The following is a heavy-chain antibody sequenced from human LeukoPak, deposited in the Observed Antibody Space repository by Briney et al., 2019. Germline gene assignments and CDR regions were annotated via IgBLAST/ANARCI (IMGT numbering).Heavy chain of an antibody. CDR2: IKQDGGEK. Sequence: GGSLRLSCAASGFAFRTYWMSWVRQAPGKGLEWVADIKQDGGEKYSVDSVKGRFSISRDNAKNSLYLQLSSLRAEDTAVYYCARQNSGSGFYFKSFDSYYYYMDVWGKGTTVTVSS. J-gene: IGHJ6*03. CDR1: GFAFRTYW. CDR3: ARQNSGSGFYFKSFDSYYYYMDV. D-gene: IGHD3-10*01. V-gene: IGHV3-7*01.